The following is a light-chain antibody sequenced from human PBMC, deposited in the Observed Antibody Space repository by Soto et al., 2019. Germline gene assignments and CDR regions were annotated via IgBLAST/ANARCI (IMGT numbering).Light chain of an antibody. V-gene: IGLV2-14*01. J-gene: IGLJ1*01. Sequence: QSALTQPASVSGSPGQSITISCTGTSSDVGGYNYVSWYQQHPGKAPKRMIYDVSNRPSGVSNRFSGSKSGNTVSLTISGLQAEDEADYYCSSYTSSSTPYVFGTGTKLTVL. CDR1: SSDVGGYNY. CDR2: DVS. CDR3: SSYTSSSTPYV.